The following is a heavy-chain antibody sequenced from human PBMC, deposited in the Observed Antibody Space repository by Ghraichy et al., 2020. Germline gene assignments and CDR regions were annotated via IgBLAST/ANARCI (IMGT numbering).Heavy chain of an antibody. V-gene: IGHV4-59*08. D-gene: IGHD3-22*01. Sequence: ETLSLTCTVSGGSISSYYWSWIRQPPGKGLEWIGYIYYSGSTNYNPSLKSRVTISVDTSKNQFSLKLSSVTAADTAVYYCARQDYDSSGYYYDWGQGTLVTVSS. CDR3: ARQDYDSSGYYYD. CDR1: GGSISSYY. J-gene: IGHJ4*02. CDR2: IYYSGST.